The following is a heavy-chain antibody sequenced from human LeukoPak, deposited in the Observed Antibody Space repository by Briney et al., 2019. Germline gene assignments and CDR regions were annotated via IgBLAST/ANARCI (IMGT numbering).Heavy chain of an antibody. V-gene: IGHV1-2*02. CDR1: GYTFTGYY. CDR2: INPSSGGT. D-gene: IGHD2-2*02. J-gene: IGHJ5*02. Sequence: ASVRVSCKASGYTFTGYYMHWVRQAPGQGLEWMGWINPSSGGTKYARKSQGRVTMTRDTSITTAYMELSRLRSDDTAVYYCARADYCDSTTCYRFDPWGQGTLVTVSS. CDR3: ARADYCDSTTCYRFDP.